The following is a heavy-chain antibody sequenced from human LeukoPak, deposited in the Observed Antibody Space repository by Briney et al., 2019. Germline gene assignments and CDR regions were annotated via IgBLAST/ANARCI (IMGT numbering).Heavy chain of an antibody. J-gene: IGHJ3*02. D-gene: IGHD3-10*01. CDR3: ARALDPGRGAFDI. CDR2: ISSSSSYI. Sequence: GGSLRLSCAASGFTFSSYSMNWVRQAPGKGLGWVSSISSSSSYIYYADSVKGRFTISRDNAKNSLYLQMNSLRAEDTAVYYCARALDPGRGAFDIWGQGTMVTVSS. CDR1: GFTFSSYS. V-gene: IGHV3-21*01.